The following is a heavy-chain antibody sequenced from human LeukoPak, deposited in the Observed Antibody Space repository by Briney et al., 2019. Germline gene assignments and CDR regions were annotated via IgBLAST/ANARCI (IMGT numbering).Heavy chain of an antibody. CDR3: AREVSRAARRVLDY. J-gene: IGHJ4*02. CDR1: GGSISSSSYY. D-gene: IGHD6-6*01. V-gene: IGHV4-39*07. Sequence: SETLSLTCTVSGGSISSSSYYWGWIRQPPGKGLEWIGEIYHSGSTNYNPSLKSRVTISVDKSKNQFSLKLSSVTAADTAVYYCAREVSRAARRVLDYWGQGTLVTVSS. CDR2: IYHSGST.